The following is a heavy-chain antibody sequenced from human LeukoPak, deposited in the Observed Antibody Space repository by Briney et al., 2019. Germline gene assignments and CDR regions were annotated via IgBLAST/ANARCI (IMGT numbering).Heavy chain of an antibody. Sequence: SETLSLTCSVSGVSISSSTYYWGWIRQPPGKGLEWIGNIYNSGSTYYNPSLKSRVTISVDTFKNQFSLKLSSVTAADTAVYYCARQAYSSNLGWFDPWGQGTLVTVSS. CDR3: ARQAYSSNLGWFDP. D-gene: IGHD6-13*01. CDR2: IYNSGST. CDR1: GVSISSSTYY. J-gene: IGHJ5*02. V-gene: IGHV4-39*01.